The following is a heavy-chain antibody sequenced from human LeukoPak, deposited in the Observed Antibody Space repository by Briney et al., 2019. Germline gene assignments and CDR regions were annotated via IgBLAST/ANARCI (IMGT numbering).Heavy chain of an antibody. Sequence: ASVKVSCKASGYTFTSYYMHWVRQAPGQGLEWMGIINPSGGSTSYAQKFQSRVTMTRDTSTSTVYMELSSLRSEDTAVYYCAREGSRGYMDVWGKGTTVTVSS. J-gene: IGHJ6*03. D-gene: IGHD6-13*01. CDR1: GYTFTSYY. V-gene: IGHV1-46*03. CDR3: AREGSRGYMDV. CDR2: INPSGGST.